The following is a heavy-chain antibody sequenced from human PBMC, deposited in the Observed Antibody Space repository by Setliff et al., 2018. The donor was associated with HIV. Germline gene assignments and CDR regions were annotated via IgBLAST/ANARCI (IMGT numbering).Heavy chain of an antibody. CDR1: GGSMSTYY. D-gene: IGHD1-20*01. Sequence: SETLSLTCSVSGGSMSTYYWSWIRQPAGKGLEWIGRIYSSGSTIYNPSLRSRVTMSVDTSKSQLSLKLTSVSAADTAVYYCATGRRYGLFNPWGQGTLVTVSS. V-gene: IGHV4-4*07. J-gene: IGHJ5*02. CDR2: IYSSGST. CDR3: ATGRRYGLFNP.